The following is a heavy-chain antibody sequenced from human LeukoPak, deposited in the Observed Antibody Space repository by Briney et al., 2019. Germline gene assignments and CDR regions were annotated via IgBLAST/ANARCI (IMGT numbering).Heavy chain of an antibody. CDR2: ISSSSSYI. V-gene: IGHV3-21*01. Sequence: GGSLRLSCAASGFTFSSYSMNWVRQAPGKGLEWVSSISSSSSYIYYADSVKGRLTISRDNAKNSLYLQMNSLRAEDTAVYYCARAARYSNSIDYWGQGTLVTVSS. D-gene: IGHD4-11*01. CDR3: ARAARYSNSIDY. J-gene: IGHJ4*02. CDR1: GFTFSSYS.